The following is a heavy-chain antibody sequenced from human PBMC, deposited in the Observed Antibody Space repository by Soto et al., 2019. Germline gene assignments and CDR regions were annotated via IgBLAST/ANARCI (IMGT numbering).Heavy chain of an antibody. J-gene: IGHJ3*02. CDR2: IYYSGST. CDR3: AKDLGVRAIWDSPDAFDI. Sequence: SETLSLTCTVSGGSISSGGYYWSWIRQHPGKGLEWIGYIYYSGSTYYNPSLKSRVTISVDTSKNQFSLRLTSVTAADTAVYYCAKDLGVRAIWDSPDAFDIWGPGTMVTVSS. V-gene: IGHV4-31*03. D-gene: IGHD3-10*01. CDR1: GGSISSGGYY.